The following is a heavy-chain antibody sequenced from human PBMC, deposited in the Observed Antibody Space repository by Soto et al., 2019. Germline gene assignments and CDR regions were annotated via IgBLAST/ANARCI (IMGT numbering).Heavy chain of an antibody. Sequence: EVQLVESGGGLVQPGGSLRLSCAASGFTFSSYSMNWVRQAPGKGLEWASYISSERITTYYADSVKGRFAISRDNAKNSLYLQMDSLRDEDTAVYYCAREPSGGDDYGDPRESWGQGTLVTVSS. CDR1: GFTFSSYS. D-gene: IGHD4-17*01. V-gene: IGHV3-48*02. CDR2: ISSERITT. CDR3: AREPSGGDDYGDPRES. J-gene: IGHJ5*02.